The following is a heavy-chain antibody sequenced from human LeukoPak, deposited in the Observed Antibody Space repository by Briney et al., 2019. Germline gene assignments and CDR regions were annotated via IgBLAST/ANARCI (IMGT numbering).Heavy chain of an antibody. CDR2: IIPIFGTA. CDR1: GGTFSSYA. D-gene: IGHD3-10*01. CDR3: ARDPSYYYGSGSYVY. V-gene: IGHV1-69*13. Sequence: ASVKVSCKASGGTFSSYAISWVRQAPGQGLEWMGGIIPIFGTANYAQKFQGRVTITADESTSTAYMELSSLRSEDTAVYYCARDPSYYYGSGSYVYWGQGTLVTAPS. J-gene: IGHJ4*02.